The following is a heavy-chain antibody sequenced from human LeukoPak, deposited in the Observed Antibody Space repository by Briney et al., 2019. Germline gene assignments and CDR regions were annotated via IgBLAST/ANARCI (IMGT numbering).Heavy chain of an antibody. V-gene: IGHV5-51*01. CDR3: ARERRDGYKVYFDY. J-gene: IGHJ4*02. Sequence: GESLKISCKVSGYRLTNNWIGWVRQVPGKGLEWMGIIYPGYSDTRYSPSFQGQVTFSVDTSTSTVYLQWSSLKASDTAMYYCARERRDGYKVYFDYRGQGTLVTVSS. CDR1: GYRLTNNW. CDR2: IYPGYSDT. D-gene: IGHD5-24*01.